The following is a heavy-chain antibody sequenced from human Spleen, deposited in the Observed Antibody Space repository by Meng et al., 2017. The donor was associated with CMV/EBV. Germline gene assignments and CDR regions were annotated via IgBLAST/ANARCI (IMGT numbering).Heavy chain of an antibody. CDR2: IYYSGTT. V-gene: IGHV4-39*01. CDR3: ARQPEDFCNSIDCYHQPFDS. CDR1: YT. D-gene: IGHD2/OR15-2a*01. J-gene: IGHJ4*02. Sequence: YTWGWIRQPPWKGLEWIGTIYYSGTTYYNPALKSRITMSVDTSKNQFSLKLSSVTAADTAVYYCARQPEDFCNSIDCYHQPFDSWGQGALVTVSS.